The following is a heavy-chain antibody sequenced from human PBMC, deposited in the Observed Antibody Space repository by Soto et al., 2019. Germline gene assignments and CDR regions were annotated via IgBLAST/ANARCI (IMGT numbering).Heavy chain of an antibody. V-gene: IGHV1-69*01. CDR2: IIPIFGTA. J-gene: IGHJ5*02. Sequence: QVQLVQSGAEVKKPGSSVKVSYKSSGGTFSSYAISWVRQAPRQRLEWMGGIIPIFGTANYAQKFQGRVTITADESTSTAYMELSSLRSEDSAVYYCARGGYAINWFDPWGQGTLVTVSS. CDR1: GGTFSSYA. D-gene: IGHD2-8*01. CDR3: ARGGYAINWFDP.